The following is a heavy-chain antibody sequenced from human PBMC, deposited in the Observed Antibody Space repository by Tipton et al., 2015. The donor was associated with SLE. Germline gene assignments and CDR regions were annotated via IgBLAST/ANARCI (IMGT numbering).Heavy chain of an antibody. CDR1: GGSITSGPYY. D-gene: IGHD4-17*01. CDR3: ARFVAGKRDYGEGYFDS. CDR2: IYDSGST. V-gene: IGHV4-31*03. Sequence: TLSLTCTVSGGSITSGPYYWSWIRHHPGKGLEWIGNIYDSGSTYYNPSPKSRVMILVDTSKTHFSLNLNFVTASDTAVYYCARFVAGKRDYGEGYFDSWGQGTLVTVSS. J-gene: IGHJ4*02.